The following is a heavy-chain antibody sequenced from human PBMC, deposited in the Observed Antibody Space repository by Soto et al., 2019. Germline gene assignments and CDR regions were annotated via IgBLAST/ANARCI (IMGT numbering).Heavy chain of an antibody. D-gene: IGHD5-12*01. CDR2: IYYSGST. J-gene: IGHJ4*02. V-gene: IGHV4-31*03. Sequence: PSETLSHPCTVSGGSLSRGGNYWSWIRQHPGKGLDWIWYIYYSGSTYYHPAHKSRVTVSVDTSKIQIYRKLSSVTAADTGAYHCARAVRSGYALQQQGPRYYCDYWGQGTLVTVS. CDR3: ARAVRSGYALQQQGPRYYCDY. CDR1: GGSLSRGGNY.